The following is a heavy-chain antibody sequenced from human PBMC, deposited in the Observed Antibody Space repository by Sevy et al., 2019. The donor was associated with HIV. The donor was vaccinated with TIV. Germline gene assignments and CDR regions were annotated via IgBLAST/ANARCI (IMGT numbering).Heavy chain of an antibody. D-gene: IGHD3-3*01. V-gene: IGHV3-49*03. CDR2: IRSKAYGGTA. CDR1: GFTFGDFA. CDR3: TRGPRRSGYDPSFYYYIDV. J-gene: IGHJ6*03. Sequence: GGSLRLSCTTSGFTFGDFAMSWFRQAPGKGLEWVGFIRSKAYGGTAEYAASVKGRFTISRDDSKSITKLQMNSLKTEDTAVYYCTRGPRRSGYDPSFYYYIDVWGRGATVTVSS.